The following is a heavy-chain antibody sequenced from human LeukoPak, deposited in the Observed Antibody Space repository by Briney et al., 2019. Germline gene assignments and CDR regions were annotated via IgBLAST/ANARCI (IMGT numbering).Heavy chain of an antibody. J-gene: IGHJ4*02. D-gene: IGHD3-22*01. CDR3: TRGRADYDSSGYYY. CDR2: TYYSGNT. CDR1: GGSMTNYY. V-gene: IGHV4-59*01. Sequence: SETLSLTCTVSGGSMTNYYWTWIRQSPGKGLEWIGHTYYSGNTNYNPSLKSRVTISINTSKNQFSLKLSSVAAADAVLYCCTRGRADYDSSGYYYWGRGILVTVSS.